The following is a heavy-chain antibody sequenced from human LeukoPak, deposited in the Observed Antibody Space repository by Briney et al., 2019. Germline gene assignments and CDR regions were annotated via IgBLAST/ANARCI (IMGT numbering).Heavy chain of an antibody. J-gene: IGHJ4*02. CDR3: ARVFVRYSYGLDY. D-gene: IGHD5-18*01. CDR2: INPNSVGT. CDR1: GYTFTGSY. V-gene: IGHV1-2*06. Sequence: GASVKVSCKASGYTFTGSYMHWVRQAPGPGLEWMGRINPNSVGTNYAQKFQGRVTMIRDTSISTAYMELSRLRSDDTAVYYCARVFVRYSYGLDYWGQGTLVTVSS.